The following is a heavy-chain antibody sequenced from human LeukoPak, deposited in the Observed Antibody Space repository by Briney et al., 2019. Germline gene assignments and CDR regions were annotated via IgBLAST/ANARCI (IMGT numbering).Heavy chain of an antibody. J-gene: IGHJ6*02. CDR2: INSDGSST. CDR3: ARDLTYSYVMDV. V-gene: IGHV3-74*01. Sequence: GGSLRLSCAASGFTFSSYWMHWVHQAPGKGLVWVSRINSDGSSTSYADSVKGRFTISRDNAKNTLYLQMNSLRAEDTAVYYGARDLTYSYVMDVWGQGTTVTVSS. CDR1: GFTFSSYW.